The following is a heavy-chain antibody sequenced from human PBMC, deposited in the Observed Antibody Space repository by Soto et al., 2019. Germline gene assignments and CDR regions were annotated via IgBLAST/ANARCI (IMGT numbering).Heavy chain of an antibody. CDR2: IYYSGST. V-gene: IGHV4-59*08. CDR1: GGSISSYY. D-gene: IGHD3-10*01. CDR3: ARPYGSGSYVAFDI. J-gene: IGHJ3*02. Sequence: SETLSLTCTVSGGSISSYYWSWIRQPPGKGLEWIGYIYYSGSTNYNPSLKSRVTISVDTSKNQFSLKLSSVTAADTAGYYCARPYGSGSYVAFDIWGQGTMVTVSS.